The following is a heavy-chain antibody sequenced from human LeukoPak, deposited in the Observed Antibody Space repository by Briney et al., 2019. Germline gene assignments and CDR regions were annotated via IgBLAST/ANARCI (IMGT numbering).Heavy chain of an antibody. V-gene: IGHV1-8*02. D-gene: IGHD6-19*01. CDR1: GYTFTSYA. CDR3: ARGLRYSSGWPSGY. CDR2: MNPNSGNT. J-gene: IGHJ4*02. Sequence: ASVKVSCKASGYTFTSYAMHWVRQAPGQRLEWMGWMNPNSGNTGYAQKFQGRVTMTRNTSISTAYMELSSLRSEDTAAYYCARGLRYSSGWPSGYWGQGTLVTVSS.